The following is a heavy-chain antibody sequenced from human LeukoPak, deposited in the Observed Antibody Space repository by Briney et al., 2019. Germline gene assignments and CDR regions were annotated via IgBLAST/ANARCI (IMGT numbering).Heavy chain of an antibody. V-gene: IGHV4-34*01. J-gene: IGHJ4*02. CDR2: INHSGST. CDR1: GGSFSGYY. CDR3: ARMAPTTVTTAIDY. Sequence: PSETLSLTCAVYGGSFSGYYWSWIRQPPGKGLEWIGEINHSGSTNYNPSLKSRVTMSVDTSKNQFSLKLISVTAADTAVYYCARMAPTTVTTAIDYWGQGNLVTVSS. D-gene: IGHD4-17*01.